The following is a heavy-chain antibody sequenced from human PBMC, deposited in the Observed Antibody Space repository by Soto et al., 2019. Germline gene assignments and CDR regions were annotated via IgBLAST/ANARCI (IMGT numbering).Heavy chain of an antibody. J-gene: IGHJ5*02. D-gene: IGHD2-8*01. CDR3: ARIYCTTSTCDSGFDP. CDR2: IDPGDTYA. V-gene: IGHV5-10-1*01. CDR1: GYTFTTFW. Sequence: GESLKISCTASGYTFTTFWISWVRPMRGKGLEWMGRIDPGDTYATYSPAFQGNVTISTDKATSTAYLQWSSLKASDTSMYYCARIYCTTSTCDSGFDPWGQGTLVTVSS.